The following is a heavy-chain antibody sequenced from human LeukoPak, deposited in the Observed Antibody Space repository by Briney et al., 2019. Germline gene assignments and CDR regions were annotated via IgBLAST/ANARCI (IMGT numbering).Heavy chain of an antibody. Sequence: GGSLRLSCAASGFTFSSYGMHWVRQAPGKGLEWVAFIRYDGSNKYYADSVKGRFTISRDNSKNTLYLQMNSLRAEDTAVYYCAKEPDLWFREYYFDYWGQGTLVTVSS. CDR1: GFTFSSYG. J-gene: IGHJ4*02. CDR2: IRYDGSNK. V-gene: IGHV3-30*02. D-gene: IGHD3-10*01. CDR3: AKEPDLWFREYYFDY.